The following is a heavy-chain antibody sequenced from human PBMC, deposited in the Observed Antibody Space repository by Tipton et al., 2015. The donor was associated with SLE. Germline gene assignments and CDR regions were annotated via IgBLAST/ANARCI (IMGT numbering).Heavy chain of an antibody. CDR3: ARVAPDEVFDY. CDR2: VFFSGNT. D-gene: IGHD2-2*01. V-gene: IGHV4-59*01. Sequence: LRLSCTVSGGSISTFQWSWIRQTPGKGLEWIGNVFFSGNTKYSPSLKSRVTISVDTSKNELSLKLSSVTAADTAVYYCARVAPDEVFDYWGQGTLVTVSS. CDR1: GGSISTFQ. J-gene: IGHJ4*02.